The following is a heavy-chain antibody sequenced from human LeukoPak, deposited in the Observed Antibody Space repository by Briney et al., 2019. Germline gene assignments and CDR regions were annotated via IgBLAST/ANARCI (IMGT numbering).Heavy chain of an antibody. V-gene: IGHV3-33*01. J-gene: IGHJ3*02. CDR2: IWYDGSDK. CDR1: GFTFSSFG. CDR3: ARAGDAFDI. Sequence: GRSLRLSCAASGFTFSSFGMHWVGQAPGKGLEWVAVIWYDGSDKYYTDSVKGRFTISRDNSKNTLYLQMNSLRAEDTATYYCARAGDAFDIWGQGTMVTVSS.